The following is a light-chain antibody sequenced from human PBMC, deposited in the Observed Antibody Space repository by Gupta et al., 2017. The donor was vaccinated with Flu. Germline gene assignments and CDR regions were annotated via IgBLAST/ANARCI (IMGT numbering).Light chain of an antibody. CDR1: QDISHY. V-gene: IGKV1-33*01. Sequence: DIPMTQSPSSLSASVGDRVTITCQASQDISHYLNWYQQKPGKAPKVLIYEASHLEAGVPSRFSGGGSGTDFALTIDSLQPEDIGTYYCQKDNIVPLTFGQGTKVEIK. J-gene: IGKJ2*01. CDR2: EAS. CDR3: QKDNIVPLT.